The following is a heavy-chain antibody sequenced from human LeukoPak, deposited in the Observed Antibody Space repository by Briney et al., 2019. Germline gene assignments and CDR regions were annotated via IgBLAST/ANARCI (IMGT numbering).Heavy chain of an antibody. CDR2: ISAYNGNT. V-gene: IGHV1-18*01. CDR1: GYTFTSYG. D-gene: IGHD6-13*01. Sequence: ASVKVSCKASGYTFTSYGISWVRQAPGQGLEWMGWISAYNGNTNYAQKLQGRVTMTTDTSTSTAYMELRSLRSDGTAVYYCARIAAAAGYNWFDPWGQGTLVTVSS. CDR3: ARIAAAAGYNWFDP. J-gene: IGHJ5*02.